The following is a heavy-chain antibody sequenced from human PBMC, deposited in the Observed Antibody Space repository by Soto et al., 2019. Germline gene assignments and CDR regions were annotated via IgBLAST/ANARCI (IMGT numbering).Heavy chain of an antibody. CDR1: CGSISSGGYY. V-gene: IGHV4-31*03. CDR2: IYYSGST. J-gene: IGHJ5*02. CDR3: AREVLILSTVTTIDWFDP. Sequence: PSETLSLTCTVSCGSISSGGYYWSWIRQHPGKGLEWIGYIYYSGSTYYNPSLKSRVTISVDTSKNQFSLKLSSVTAADTAVYYCAREVLILSTVTTIDWFDPWGQGTLVTVSS. D-gene: IGHD4-17*01.